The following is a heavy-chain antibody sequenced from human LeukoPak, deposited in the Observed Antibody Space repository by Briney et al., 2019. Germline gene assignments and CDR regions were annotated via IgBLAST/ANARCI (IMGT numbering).Heavy chain of an antibody. CDR1: GFTFSGSA. Sequence: PGGSLRLXCAASGFTFSGSAMHWVRQASGKGLEWVGRIRSKANSYATGYAESVKGRFTISRDDSKNTAYLQMNSLKTEDTAVYYCTRRADYGDTTFDYWGQGTLVTVTS. CDR3: TRRADYGDTTFDY. CDR2: IRSKANSYAT. D-gene: IGHD4-17*01. V-gene: IGHV3-73*01. J-gene: IGHJ4*02.